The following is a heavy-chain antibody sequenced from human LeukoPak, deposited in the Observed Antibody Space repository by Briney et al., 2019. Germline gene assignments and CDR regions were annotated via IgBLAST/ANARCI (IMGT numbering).Heavy chain of an antibody. J-gene: IGHJ1*01. D-gene: IGHD3-3*01. CDR1: RFSFSNHS. Sequence: GGSLRLSCAASRFSFSNHSMNWVRQAPGKGLEWVSAISGSGGSTYYADSVKGRFTISRDNSKNTLYLQMNSLRAEDTAVYYCAKDLAFWSGYYIRYFQHWGQGTLVTVSS. V-gene: IGHV3-23*01. CDR2: ISGSGGST. CDR3: AKDLAFWSGYYIRYFQH.